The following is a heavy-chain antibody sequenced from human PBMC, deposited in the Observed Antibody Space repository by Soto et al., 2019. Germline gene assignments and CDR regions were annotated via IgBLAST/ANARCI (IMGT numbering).Heavy chain of an antibody. Sequence: QVQLVESGGGVVQPGRSLRLSCAASGFTFSSYGMHWVRQAPGKGLEWVAVISYDGSNKYYADSVKGRFTISRDNSKNPLYLQMNSLRAEDPAVYYCAKGRYYPPDNWFDPWGQGTLVTVSS. CDR3: AKGRYYPPDNWFDP. V-gene: IGHV3-30*18. J-gene: IGHJ5*02. CDR2: ISYDGSNK. CDR1: GFTFSSYG. D-gene: IGHD3-10*01.